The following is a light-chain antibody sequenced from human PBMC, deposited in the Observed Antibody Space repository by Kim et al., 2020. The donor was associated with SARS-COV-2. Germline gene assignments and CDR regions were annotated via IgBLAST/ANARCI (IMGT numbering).Light chain of an antibody. CDR2: DAS. CDR1: QSITTW. J-gene: IGKJ2*01. CDR3: QQYNVL. Sequence: STLSASVGDRVAITWRASQSITTWLASYPQTPGKAPKLLIYDASTLHSGLPSRFSGSGYWTEFTLTISSLQPDDSATYYCQQYNVLFRQGTKLEF. V-gene: IGKV1-5*01.